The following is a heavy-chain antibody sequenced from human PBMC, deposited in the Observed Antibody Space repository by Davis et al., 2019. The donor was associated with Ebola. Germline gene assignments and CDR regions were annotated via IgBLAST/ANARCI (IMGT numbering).Heavy chain of an antibody. CDR1: GYTFTSYD. CDR3: ARGVVVAANYYGMDV. D-gene: IGHD2-15*01. CDR2: MNPNSGNT. Sequence: ASVKVSCKASGYTFTSYDINWVRQATGQGLEWMGWMNPNSGNTGYAQKFQGRVTMTRNTSISTAYMELSSLRSEDTAVYYCARGVVVAANYYGMDVWGQGTTVTVSS. J-gene: IGHJ6*02. V-gene: IGHV1-8*01.